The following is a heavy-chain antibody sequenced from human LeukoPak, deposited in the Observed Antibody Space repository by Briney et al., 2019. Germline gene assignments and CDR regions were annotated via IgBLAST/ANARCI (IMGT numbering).Heavy chain of an antibody. Sequence: SVKVSCKASGGTFSSYDISWVRQAPGQGLEWMGGIIPIFGTTNYAQKLQGRVTFTTNAYTSSAYMVLSGLASEDTAVYYWARDPTGSTSRLWFDRWGQGTLVTVSS. V-gene: IGHV1-69*05. CDR1: GGTFSSYD. CDR2: IIPIFGTT. D-gene: IGHD1-1*01. J-gene: IGHJ5*02. CDR3: ARDPTGSTSRLWFDR.